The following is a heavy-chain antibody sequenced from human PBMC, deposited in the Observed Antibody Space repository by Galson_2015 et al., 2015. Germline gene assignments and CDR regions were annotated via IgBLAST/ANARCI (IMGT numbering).Heavy chain of an antibody. V-gene: IGHV3-48*02. J-gene: IGHJ6*02. Sequence: SLRLSCAASGFTFSSYRMNWVRQAPGKGLEWVSYISSSSSTIYYADSVKGRFTISRDNAKNSLYLQMNSLRDEDTAVYYCARDRLEVAASLDFYYYGMDVWGQGTTVTVSS. CDR1: GFTFSSYR. CDR3: ARDRLEVAASLDFYYYGMDV. CDR2: ISSSSSTI. D-gene: IGHD2-15*01.